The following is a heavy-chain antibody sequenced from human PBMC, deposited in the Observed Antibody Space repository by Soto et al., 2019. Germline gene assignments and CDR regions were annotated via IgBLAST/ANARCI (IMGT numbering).Heavy chain of an antibody. CDR3: ARAAIIAVATTKGGGAFDI. CDR2: IGTAGDT. J-gene: IGHJ3*02. CDR1: GFTFSSYD. Sequence: PGGSLRLSCAASGFTFSSYDMHWVRQATGKGLEWVSAIGTAGDTYYPGSVKGRFTISRENAKNSLHLQMNSLRAGDTAVYYFARAAIIAVATTKGGGAFDIWGQETMVTVSS. V-gene: IGHV3-13*01. D-gene: IGHD6-19*01.